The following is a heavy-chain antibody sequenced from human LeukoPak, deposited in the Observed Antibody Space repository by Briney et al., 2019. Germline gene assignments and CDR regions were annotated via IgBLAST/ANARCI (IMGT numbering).Heavy chain of an antibody. CDR1: GYTFTGYY. CDR2: INPNSGGT. CDR3: ARYYYDSSGYSARRYFQH. J-gene: IGHJ1*01. Sequence: ASVKVSCKASGYTFTGYYIHWVRQAPGQGLEWMGWINPNSGGTNYAQKFQGRVTMTRDTSISTAYMELSRLRSDDTAVYYCARYYYDSSGYSARRYFQHWGQGTLVTVSS. D-gene: IGHD3-22*01. V-gene: IGHV1-2*02.